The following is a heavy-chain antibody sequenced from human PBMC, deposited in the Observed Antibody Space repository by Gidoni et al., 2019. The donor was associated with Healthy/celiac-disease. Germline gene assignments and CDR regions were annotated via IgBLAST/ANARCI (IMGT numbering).Heavy chain of an antibody. Sequence: EVQLVESGGGLVQPGGSLILSCAASGFTFSRYWMSWVRQAPGKGLEWVANIKQDGSEKYYVDSVKGRFTISRDNAKNSLYLQMNSLRAEDTAVYYCARDLVGWDLVPAAIDYWGQGTLVTVSS. D-gene: IGHD2-2*02. CDR2: IKQDGSEK. CDR3: ARDLVGWDLVPAAIDY. J-gene: IGHJ4*02. CDR1: GFTFSRYW. V-gene: IGHV3-7*01.